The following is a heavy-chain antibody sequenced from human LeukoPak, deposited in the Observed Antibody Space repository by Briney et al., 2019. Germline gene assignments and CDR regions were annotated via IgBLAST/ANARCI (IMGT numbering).Heavy chain of an antibody. CDR1: GFTFSSYA. Sequence: PGGSLRLSCAASGFTFSSYAMHWVRQAPGKGLEWVAVISYDGSNKYYADSVKGRFTISRDNSKNTLYLQMNSLGTEDTAVYYCARATSYGSGSLPLYRGQGTLVTVSS. D-gene: IGHD3-10*01. CDR2: ISYDGSNK. J-gene: IGHJ4*02. V-gene: IGHV3-30-3*01. CDR3: ARATSYGSGSLPLY.